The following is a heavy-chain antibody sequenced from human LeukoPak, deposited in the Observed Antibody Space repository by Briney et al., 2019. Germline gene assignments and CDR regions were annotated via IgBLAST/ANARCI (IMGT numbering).Heavy chain of an antibody. CDR3: AKLSLGDFEYFDY. CDR2: ISVAGATT. V-gene: IGHV3-23*01. Sequence: GGSLRLSCVSSGFIFSSYVMSWVRQAPGEGLEWVSSISVAGATTDYAASVKGRFTISRDNSKSTVYLQMNGLRVEDTALYYCAKLSLGDFEYFDYWGQGTLVTVSS. CDR1: GFIFSSYV. D-gene: IGHD2-21*02. J-gene: IGHJ4*02.